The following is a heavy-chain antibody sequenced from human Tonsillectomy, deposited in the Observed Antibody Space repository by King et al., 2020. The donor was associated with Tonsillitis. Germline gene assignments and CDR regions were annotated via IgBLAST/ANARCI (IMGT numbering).Heavy chain of an antibody. J-gene: IGHJ4*02. Sequence: VQLVESGGGLIQPGGSLRLSCAASGFTVSSNYMSWVRQAPGKGLEWVSVIYSGGSTYYADSVKGRFTISRDNSKNTLYLQMNSLRAEDTAVYYCERVGDTMVRGVIIKPLAYFDYWGQGTLVTVSS. CDR3: ERVGDTMVRGVIIKPLAYFDY. V-gene: IGHV3-53*01. D-gene: IGHD3-10*01. CDR2: IYSGGST. CDR1: GFTVSSNY.